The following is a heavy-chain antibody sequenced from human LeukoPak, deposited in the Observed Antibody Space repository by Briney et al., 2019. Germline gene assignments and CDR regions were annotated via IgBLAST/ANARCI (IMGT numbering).Heavy chain of an antibody. Sequence: SLTLSCAASGFTLSNYGMHWVRQAPGKGLEWVAVIWYDGSDKYYADSVKGRFTISRDNSKNTLYVQMNSLRVEDTAVYYCARYYGSGRGYCGMDVWGQGTTV. CDR2: IWYDGSDK. D-gene: IGHD3-10*01. CDR3: ARYYGSGRGYCGMDV. V-gene: IGHV3-33*01. J-gene: IGHJ6*02. CDR1: GFTLSNYG.